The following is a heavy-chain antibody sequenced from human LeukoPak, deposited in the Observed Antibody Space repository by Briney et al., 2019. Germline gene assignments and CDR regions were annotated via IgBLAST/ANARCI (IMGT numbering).Heavy chain of an antibody. CDR2: ISYDGSNK. J-gene: IGHJ4*02. CDR3: ARDHGFTMKLPDY. V-gene: IGHV3-30*04. D-gene: IGHD3-22*01. Sequence: GRSLRLSCAASGFTFSSYAMHWVRQAPGKGLEWVAVISYDGSNKYYADPVKGRFTISRDNSKTTLYLQMNSLRAEDTAVYYCARDHGFTMKLPDYWGQGTLVTVSS. CDR1: GFTFSSYA.